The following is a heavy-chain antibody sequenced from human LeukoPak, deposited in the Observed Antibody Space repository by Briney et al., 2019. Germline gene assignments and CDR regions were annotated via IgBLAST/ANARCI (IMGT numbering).Heavy chain of an antibody. J-gene: IGHJ6*03. CDR2: FDPEDGET. V-gene: IGHV1-24*01. CDR3: ATQTGYYYYYYMDV. D-gene: IGHD1-14*01. Sequence: ASVKVSCKVSRYTLTELSMHWVRQAPGKGLEWMGGFDPEDGETIYAQKFQGRVTMTEDTSTDTAYMELSSLRSEDTAVYYCATQTGYYYYYYMDVWGKGTTVTVSS. CDR1: RYTLTELS.